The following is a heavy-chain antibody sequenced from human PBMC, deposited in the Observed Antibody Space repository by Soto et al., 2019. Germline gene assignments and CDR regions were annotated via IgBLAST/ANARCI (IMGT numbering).Heavy chain of an antibody. D-gene: IGHD2-21*02. CDR3: ARADSGGDYHY. CDR1: GFSFSNYA. V-gene: IGHV3-64*01. CDR2: ITSNGGST. J-gene: IGHJ4*02. Sequence: EVQLVESGGGLXQXXXSLRLSCAASGFSFSNYAMHWVRQAPGKGLEYVSAITSNGGSTYYANSVKGRFTISRDNSKNTLSLQMGSLRAEDMAVYYCARADSGGDYHYWGQGTLVTVSS.